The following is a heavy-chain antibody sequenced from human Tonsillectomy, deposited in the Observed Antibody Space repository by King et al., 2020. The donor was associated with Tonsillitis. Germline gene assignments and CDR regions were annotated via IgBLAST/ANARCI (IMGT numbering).Heavy chain of an antibody. CDR3: TWNNWNDAGDY. V-gene: IGHV3-15*01. J-gene: IGHJ4*02. CDR1: GFTFSNAW. CDR2: IKSKTDGAKT. Sequence: VQLVESGGGLVKPGGSLRLSCAASGFTFSNAWMSWVRQGPGKGLEWVGRIKSKTDGAKTDYAAPVKGRFTISRDDSKNTLFLQMNSLKTEDTAVYYCTWNNWNDAGDYWGQGTLVTVSP. D-gene: IGHD1-20*01.